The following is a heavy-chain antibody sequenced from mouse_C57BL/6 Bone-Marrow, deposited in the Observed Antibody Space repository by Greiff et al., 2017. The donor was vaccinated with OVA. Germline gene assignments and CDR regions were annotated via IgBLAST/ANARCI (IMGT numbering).Heavy chain of an antibody. CDR1: GYTFTSYW. V-gene: IGHV1-50*01. Sequence: QVQLQQPGAELVKPGASVKLSCKASGYTFTSYWMQWVKQRPGQGLEWIGEIDPSDSYTNYNQKFKGKATLTVDTSSSTAYMQLSSLTSEDSAVYYCARWNYGSRESPAMDYWGQGTSVTVSS. D-gene: IGHD1-1*01. CDR2: IDPSDSYT. J-gene: IGHJ4*01. CDR3: ARWNYGSRESPAMDY.